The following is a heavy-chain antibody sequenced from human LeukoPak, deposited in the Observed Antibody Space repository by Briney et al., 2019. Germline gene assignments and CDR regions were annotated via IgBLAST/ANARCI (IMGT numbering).Heavy chain of an antibody. J-gene: IGHJ4*02. CDR2: IKSKTDGGST. D-gene: IGHD3-10*01. CDR1: GFTFSNAW. CDR3: TTTVWFGELLPY. V-gene: IGHV3-15*01. Sequence: GGSLRLSCAASGFTFSNAWMSWVRQAPGKGLEWVGRIKSKTDGGSTDYAAPVKGRFTISRDDSKNTLYLQMNSLKTEDTAVYYCTTTVWFGELLPYWGQGTLVTVSS.